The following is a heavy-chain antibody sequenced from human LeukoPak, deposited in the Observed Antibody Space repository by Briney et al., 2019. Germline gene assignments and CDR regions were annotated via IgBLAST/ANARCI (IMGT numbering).Heavy chain of an antibody. CDR2: IRYDGSDK. J-gene: IGHJ4*02. Sequence: GGSLRLSCAVSGFTFSSCGMHWVRQAPGKGLEWVAFIRYDGSDKYYADSVKGRFTISRDNSKNTQYLQMDSLRPEDTAVYYCARGGQQLSSYYLDYWGQGTLVTVSS. CDR3: ARGGQQLSSYYLDY. D-gene: IGHD6-13*01. CDR1: GFTFSSCG. V-gene: IGHV3-30*02.